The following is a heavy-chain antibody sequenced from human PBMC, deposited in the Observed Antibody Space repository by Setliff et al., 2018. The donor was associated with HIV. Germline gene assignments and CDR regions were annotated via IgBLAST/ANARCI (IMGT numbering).Heavy chain of an antibody. J-gene: IGHJ2*01. CDR3: ARSTEGYFDL. CDR2: IWYDGSNK. D-gene: IGHD2-2*01. CDR1: GFTFSSYA. V-gene: IGHV3-33*08. Sequence: GGSLRLSCAASGFTFSSYAMHWVRQAPGKGLEWVAVIWYDGSNKYYADSVKGRFTISRDNSKNTLYLQMNSLRAEDTAVYYCARSTEGYFDLWGRGTLVTVSS.